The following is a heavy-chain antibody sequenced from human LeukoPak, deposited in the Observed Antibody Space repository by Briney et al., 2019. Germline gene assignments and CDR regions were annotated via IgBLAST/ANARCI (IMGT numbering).Heavy chain of an antibody. CDR3: ARYSGSYYRPDAFDI. J-gene: IGHJ3*02. CDR2: ISSSSSYI. V-gene: IGHV3-21*01. Sequence: PGGSLRLSCAASGFTFSSYSMNWVRQAPGKGLEWVSSISSSSSYIYYADSVKGRFTISRDNAKNSLYLQMNSLRAEDTAVYYCARYSGSYYRPDAFDIWGQGTMVTVSS. D-gene: IGHD1-26*01. CDR1: GFTFSSYS.